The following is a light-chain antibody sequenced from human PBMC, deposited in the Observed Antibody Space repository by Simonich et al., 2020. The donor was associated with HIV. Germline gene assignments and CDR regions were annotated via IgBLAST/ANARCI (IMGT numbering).Light chain of an antibody. J-gene: IGKJ2*01. CDR1: QSLLHSNGYNY. Sequence: DIVMTQSPLSLPVTPGEPASISCRSSQSLLHSNGYNYLDWYLQKPGQSPQLLIYSGSNRASGVPDRFSGRGSGTDFTLKISRVEAEDVGVHYCMQALQTPMYTFGQGTKLEIK. V-gene: IGKV2-28*01. CDR2: SGS. CDR3: MQALQTPMYT.